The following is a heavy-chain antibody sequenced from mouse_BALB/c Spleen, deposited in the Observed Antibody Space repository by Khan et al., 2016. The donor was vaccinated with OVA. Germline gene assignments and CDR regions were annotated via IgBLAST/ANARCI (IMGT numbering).Heavy chain of an antibody. V-gene: IGHV2-3*01. J-gene: IGHJ4*01. D-gene: IGHD1-1*01. CDR3: AKFTPDYYSMGQ. CDR2: IWGDGSL. Sequence: QVQLKQSGPGLVAPSQSLSITCTVSGFSLTSYGVNWVRQPPGKGLEWLGVIWGDGSLNYHSTLKSRLIISKDNSNRQVFLTLNSLQTDDTATYYCAKFTPDYYSMGQWGQGNSVTVSS. CDR1: GFSLTSYG.